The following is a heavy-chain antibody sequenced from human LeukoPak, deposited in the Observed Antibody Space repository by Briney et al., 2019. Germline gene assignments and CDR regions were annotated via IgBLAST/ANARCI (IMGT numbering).Heavy chain of an antibody. Sequence: ASVTVSFKGSGYTFTDYAMHWVRQAPGQRGEWMGWINVGNGNTKYSQKFQGRGTITRDTSASAAYMELSSLRSEDTAVYYCARQFHSGYDNWGQGTLVTVSS. CDR2: INVGNGNT. J-gene: IGHJ4*02. CDR3: ARQFHSGYDN. V-gene: IGHV1-3*01. CDR1: GYTFTDYA. D-gene: IGHD5-12*01.